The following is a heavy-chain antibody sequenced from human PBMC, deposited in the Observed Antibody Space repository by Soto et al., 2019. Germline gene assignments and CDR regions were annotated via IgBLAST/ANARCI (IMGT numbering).Heavy chain of an antibody. V-gene: IGHV3-53*01. D-gene: IGHD3-10*01. CDR3: ARHITMDPLLVY. J-gene: IGHJ4*02. CDR2: IYSGGST. CDR1: GFTVSSNY. Sequence: GGSLRLSCAVSGFTVSSNYMSWVRQAPGKGLEWVSVIYSGGSTYYADSVKGRFTISRDNSKSTLYLQMNSLRAEDTAVYYCARHITMDPLLVYWGQGTLVTVS.